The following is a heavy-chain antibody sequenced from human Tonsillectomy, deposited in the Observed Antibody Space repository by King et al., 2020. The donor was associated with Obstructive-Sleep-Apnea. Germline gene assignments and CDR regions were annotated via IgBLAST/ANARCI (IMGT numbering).Heavy chain of an antibody. Sequence: VQLVESGGGVVQPGRSLRLSCAASGFTFSYYGMHWVRQAPGKGREWVAVIWYDGSNKYYADSVQGRFTISRDNSKNKLFVQMNSQRAEDTAVYYCARDGRYCSSTSCYAGGGYYGMDVWGQGTTVTVSS. CDR3: ARDGRYCSSTSCYAGGGYYGMDV. CDR1: GFTFSYYG. CDR2: IWYDGSNK. J-gene: IGHJ6*02. D-gene: IGHD2-2*01. V-gene: IGHV3-33*01.